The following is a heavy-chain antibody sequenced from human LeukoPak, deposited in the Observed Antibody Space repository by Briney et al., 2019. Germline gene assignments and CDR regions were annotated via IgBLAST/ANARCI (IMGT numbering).Heavy chain of an antibody. Sequence: PGGSLRLSCAASGLTVSSNYMSWVRQAPGKGLEWVSVIYSGGSTYYADSVKGRFTISRDNSKNTLYLQMNSLRAEDTAVYYCARSGLYSYGSQYYFDYWGQGTLVTVSS. CDR1: GLTVSSNY. CDR3: ARSGLYSYGSQYYFDY. D-gene: IGHD5-18*01. V-gene: IGHV3-53*01. CDR2: IYSGGST. J-gene: IGHJ4*02.